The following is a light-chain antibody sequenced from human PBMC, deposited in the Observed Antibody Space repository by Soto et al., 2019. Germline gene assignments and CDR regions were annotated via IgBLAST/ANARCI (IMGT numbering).Light chain of an antibody. V-gene: IGLV1-47*01. J-gene: IGLJ2*01. Sequence: QAVVTQPPSASGTPGPRVTISCSGSSSNIGSNYVYWYQQLPGTAPKLLIYRNNQRPSGVPDRFSGSKSGTSASLAISGLRSEDEADYYCAAWDDSLSGVVFGGGTKLTVL. CDR1: SSNIGSNY. CDR3: AAWDDSLSGVV. CDR2: RNN.